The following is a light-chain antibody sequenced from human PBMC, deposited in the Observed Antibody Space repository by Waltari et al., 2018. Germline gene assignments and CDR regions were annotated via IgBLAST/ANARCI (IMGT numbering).Light chain of an antibody. Sequence: DIQLTQSPSFLSASVGDRVTITCRASQGMKNYLSWYQQKPGKAPELLIYTASTLQSGVAPRFSGSGSGTEFTLTITSLQPEDIATYYCQQFKSYPLTFGGGTKVEIK. J-gene: IGKJ4*01. V-gene: IGKV1-9*01. CDR2: TAS. CDR3: QQFKSYPLT. CDR1: QGMKNY.